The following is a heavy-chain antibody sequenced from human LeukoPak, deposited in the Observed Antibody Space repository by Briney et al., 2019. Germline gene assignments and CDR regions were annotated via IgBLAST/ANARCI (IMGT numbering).Heavy chain of an antibody. Sequence: GGSLRLSCAASGFPFSSYWMHWFRHAPGKGLVWFSRISSDGSSTRYAASLKGRFTIARDNAKNTLYLHLNTLRAEDTAVYYCGREAAAAGNFLDYWGQGRLVTVFS. CDR1: GFPFSSYW. CDR2: ISSDGSST. D-gene: IGHD6-13*01. V-gene: IGHV3-74*01. J-gene: IGHJ4*02. CDR3: GREAAAAGNFLDY.